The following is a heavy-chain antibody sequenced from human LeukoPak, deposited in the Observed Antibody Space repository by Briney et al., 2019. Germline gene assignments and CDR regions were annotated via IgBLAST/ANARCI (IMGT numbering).Heavy chain of an antibody. Sequence: TSETLSLTCTVSGGSISITNYFWGWIRQPPGKGLEWIGSFYYVGSTYYNSSLKSRVTLSVDTSKSQFSLKLNSVTAADTAVYYCARGDMTRTNFDFWGQGTLVTVSS. D-gene: IGHD1-7*01. CDR1: GGSISITNYF. J-gene: IGHJ4*02. V-gene: IGHV4-39*01. CDR2: FYYVGST. CDR3: ARGDMTRTNFDF.